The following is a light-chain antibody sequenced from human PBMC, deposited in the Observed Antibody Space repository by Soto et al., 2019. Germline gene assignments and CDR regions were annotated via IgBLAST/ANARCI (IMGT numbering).Light chain of an antibody. CDR1: SSDVGRYNF. Sequence: QSALTQPRSVSGSPGQSVTISCTGTSSDVGRYNFVSWYQEHPGKAPKVMINDVNKRPSGVPDRFSGSKSGNTASLTISGLQADDEADYYCCSYAGSYTWVFGGGTKLTVL. CDR3: CSYAGSYTWV. V-gene: IGLV2-11*01. CDR2: DVN. J-gene: IGLJ3*02.